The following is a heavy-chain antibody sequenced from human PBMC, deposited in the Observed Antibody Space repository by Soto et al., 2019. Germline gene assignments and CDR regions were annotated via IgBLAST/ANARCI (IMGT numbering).Heavy chain of an antibody. J-gene: IGHJ3*02. V-gene: IGHV3-7*04. CDR1: GFTFSTYW. CDR2: IKPDGSQK. Sequence: EVQLVESGGGLVQPGGSLRLFYAASGFTFSTYWMSWVRQAPGKGLEWVANIKPDGSQKWYVDSVKGRFTISRDNAKNSLYLQMNSLRAEDTAVYYCARGDYYDSSGPFSDAFDIWGQGTMVTVSS. CDR3: ARGDYYDSSGPFSDAFDI. D-gene: IGHD3-22*01.